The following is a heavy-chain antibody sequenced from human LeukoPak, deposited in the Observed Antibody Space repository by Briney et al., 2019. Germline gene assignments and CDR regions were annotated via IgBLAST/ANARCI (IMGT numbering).Heavy chain of an antibody. CDR3: ARGLWWYKN. CDR1: GGSFSGYY. J-gene: IGHJ4*02. CDR2: INHSGST. D-gene: IGHD4-23*01. V-gene: IGHV4-34*01. Sequence: SETLSLTCAVYGGSFSGYYWSWIRQPPGKGLEWIGEINHSGSTNYIPSLKSRVTISVDTSKNQFSLKLSSVTAADTAVYYCARGLWWYKNWGQGTLVTVSS.